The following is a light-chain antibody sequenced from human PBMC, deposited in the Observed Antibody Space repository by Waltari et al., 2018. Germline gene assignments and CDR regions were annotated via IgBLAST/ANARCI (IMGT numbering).Light chain of an antibody. J-gene: IGKJ1*01. CDR2: DAS. V-gene: IGKV1-5*01. CDR1: QDISNW. CDR3: LQYFSYPWT. Sequence: DIQMSQSPSTLSASLGDRFTITCRASQDISNWLAWYQQNPGKAPKVLIYDASTLQSGVPSGFSGGGSGTEFTLTISSLQSDDFATYYCLQYFSYPWTFGQGTKVEIK.